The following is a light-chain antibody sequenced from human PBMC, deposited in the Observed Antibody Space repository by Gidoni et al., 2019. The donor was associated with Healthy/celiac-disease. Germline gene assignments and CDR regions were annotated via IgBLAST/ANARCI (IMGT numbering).Light chain of an antibody. CDR1: SSDVGGYNY. CDR2: AVS. V-gene: IGLV2-11*01. CDR3: CSYAGSYTL. J-gene: IGLJ2*01. Sequence: QSALTQPRSVSGSPGQSVTISCTGTSSDVGGYNYLYWYQQHPGKAPKLMIYAVSKRPSGVPDRFSGSKSGNTASLTISGLQAEDEADYYCCSYAGSYTLFGGGTKLTVL.